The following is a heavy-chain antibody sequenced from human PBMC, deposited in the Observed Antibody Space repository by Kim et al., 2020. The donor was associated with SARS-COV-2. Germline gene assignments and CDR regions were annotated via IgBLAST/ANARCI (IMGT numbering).Heavy chain of an antibody. V-gene: IGHV4-31*02. CDR2: T. D-gene: IGHD1-26*01. Sequence: TYYNPSLKDRVTLSVDTSKNQFSLELSSVTAADTAVYYCARRSGSYSNDYWGQGTLVTVSS. CDR3: ARRSGSYSNDY. J-gene: IGHJ4*02.